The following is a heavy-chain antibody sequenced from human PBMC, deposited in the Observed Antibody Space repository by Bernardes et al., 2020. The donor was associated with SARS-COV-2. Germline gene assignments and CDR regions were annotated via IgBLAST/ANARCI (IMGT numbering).Heavy chain of an antibody. Sequence: SVKVSCKASGYTFTSYDIIWVRQAPGQGLEWMGWISAYNGNTNYAQKLQGRVTMTTDTSTSTAYMELRRLRSDDTAVYYCARDPPFGELWEYSSRYTTVVFDYWGQGTLVTVSS. CDR3: ARDPPFGELWEYSSRYTTVVFDY. J-gene: IGHJ4*02. D-gene: IGHD3-10*01. V-gene: IGHV1-18*04. CDR2: ISAYNGNT. CDR1: GYTFTSYD.